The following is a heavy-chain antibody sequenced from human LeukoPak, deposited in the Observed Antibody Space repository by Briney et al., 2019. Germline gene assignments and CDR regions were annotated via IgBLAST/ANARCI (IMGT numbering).Heavy chain of an antibody. CDR1: GGSISSGGYY. J-gene: IGHJ3*02. CDR2: IYHSGST. Sequence: SQTLSLTCTVSGGSISSGGYYWSWIRQPPGKGLEWIGYIYHSGSTYYNPSLKSRVTISVDRSKNQFSLKLSSVTAADTAVYYCARRAYCGGDCYPDAFDIWGQGTMVTVSS. D-gene: IGHD2-21*02. CDR3: ARRAYCGGDCYPDAFDI. V-gene: IGHV4-30-2*01.